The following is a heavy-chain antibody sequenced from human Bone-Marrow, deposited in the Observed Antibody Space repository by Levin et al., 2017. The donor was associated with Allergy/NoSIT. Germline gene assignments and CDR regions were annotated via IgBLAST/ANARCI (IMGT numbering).Heavy chain of an antibody. CDR1: GGSISSGGYY. CDR2: IYYSGST. CDR3: ASIYSSSWYSPRYYYYGMDV. J-gene: IGHJ6*02. V-gene: IGHV4-31*03. Sequence: SETLSLTCTVSGGSISSGGYYWSWIRQHPGKGLEWIGYIYYSGSTYYNPSLKSRVTISVDTSKNQFSLKLSSVTAADTAVYYCASIYSSSWYSPRYYYYGMDVWGQGTTVTVSS. D-gene: IGHD6-13*01.